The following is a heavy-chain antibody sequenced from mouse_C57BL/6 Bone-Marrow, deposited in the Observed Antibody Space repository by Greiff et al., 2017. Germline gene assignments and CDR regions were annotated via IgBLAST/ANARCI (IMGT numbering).Heavy chain of an antibody. V-gene: IGHV5-17*01. CDR1: GFTFSDYG. D-gene: IGHD2-13*01. Sequence: DVKLVESGGGLVKPGGSLKLSCAASGFTFSDYGMHWVRQAPEKGLEWVAYISSGSSTIYYADTVKGRFTISRDNAKNTLFLQMTSLRSEDTAMYYCANNYGDPWYFDGWGTGTTVTVSS. CDR2: ISSGSSTI. CDR3: ANNYGDPWYFDG. J-gene: IGHJ1*03.